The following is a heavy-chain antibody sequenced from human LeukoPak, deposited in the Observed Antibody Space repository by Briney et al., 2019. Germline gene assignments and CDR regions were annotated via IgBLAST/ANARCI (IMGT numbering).Heavy chain of an antibody. J-gene: IGHJ6*03. Sequence: PSETLSLTCTVSGGSISSYYWSWIRQPPGKGLEWIGYIYYSGSTNYNPSLKSRVTISVDTSKNQFSLKLSSVTAADTAVYYCASGYSSGIGSYYYYYMDVWGKGTTVTVSS. CDR3: ASGYSSGIGSYYYYYMDV. CDR2: IYYSGST. D-gene: IGHD6-19*01. CDR1: GGSISSYY. V-gene: IGHV4-59*01.